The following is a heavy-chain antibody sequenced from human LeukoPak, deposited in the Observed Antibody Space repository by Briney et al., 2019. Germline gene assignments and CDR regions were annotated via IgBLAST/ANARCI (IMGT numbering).Heavy chain of an antibody. J-gene: IGHJ5*02. V-gene: IGHV3-33*01. CDR2: IWYDGSNK. CDR3: ARVALPWQLLSWFDP. CDR1: GFTFSSYG. D-gene: IGHD2-2*01. Sequence: GGSLRLSCAASGFTFSSYGMHWVRQAPGKGLEWVAVIWYDGSNKYYADSVKGRFTISRDNSKNMLYLQMNSLRAEDTAVYYCARVALPWQLLSWFDPWGQGTLVTVSS.